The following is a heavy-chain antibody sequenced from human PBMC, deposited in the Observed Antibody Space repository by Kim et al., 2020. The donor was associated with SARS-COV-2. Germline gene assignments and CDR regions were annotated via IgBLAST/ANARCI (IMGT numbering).Heavy chain of an antibody. CDR2: ISYDGSNK. CDR1: GFTFSSYG. J-gene: IGHJ4*02. Sequence: GGSLRLSCAASGFTFSSYGMHWVRQAPGKGLEWVAVISYDGSNKYYADSVKGRFTISRDNSKNTLYLQMNSLRAEDTAVYYCASGLEWRRDSSSWSHFDYWGQGTLVTVSS. D-gene: IGHD6-13*01. CDR3: ASGLEWRRDSSSWSHFDY. V-gene: IGHV3-33*05.